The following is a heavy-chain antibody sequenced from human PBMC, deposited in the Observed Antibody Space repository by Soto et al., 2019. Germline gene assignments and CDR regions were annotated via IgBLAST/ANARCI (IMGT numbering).Heavy chain of an antibody. J-gene: IGHJ4*02. CDR3: ALGDYFDY. CDR1: GGSISSSSYY. V-gene: IGHV4-39*01. D-gene: IGHD3-16*01. Sequence: LETLSLTWTVFGGSISSSSYYWGWIRQPPGKGLEWIGSIYYSGSTYYNPSLKSRVTISVDTSKNQFSLKLSSVTAADTAVYYCALGDYFDYWGQGTLVTVSS. CDR2: IYYSGST.